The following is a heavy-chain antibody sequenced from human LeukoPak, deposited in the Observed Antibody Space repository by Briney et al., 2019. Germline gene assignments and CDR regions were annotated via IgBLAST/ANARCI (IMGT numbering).Heavy chain of an antibody. Sequence: GGSLRLSCAASGFSLSTYWMSWVRQAPGKGLEWVSAISGSGGNTYYADSVKGRFTISRDNSKNTLYLQMNSLRAEDTAVYYCAKDRRAGSYDYWGQGTLVTVSS. CDR3: AKDRRAGSYDY. CDR2: ISGSGGNT. CDR1: GFSLSTYW. D-gene: IGHD3-10*01. V-gene: IGHV3-23*01. J-gene: IGHJ4*02.